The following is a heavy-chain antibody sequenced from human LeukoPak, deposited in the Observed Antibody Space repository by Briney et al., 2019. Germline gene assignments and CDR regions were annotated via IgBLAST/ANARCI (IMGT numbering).Heavy chain of an antibody. CDR1: EFTFSIYA. V-gene: IGHV3-23*01. Sequence: GGSLRLSCAASEFTFSIYAMSWVRQAPGKGLEWVSSITSAGENTFYTGSVKGRFTISRDNSRNTLYLQMNSLRAEDTAIYYCAKDRPNYYGSNGHYYRRDGDYWGQGTLVTVCS. CDR2: ITSAGENT. J-gene: IGHJ4*02. D-gene: IGHD3-22*01. CDR3: AKDRPNYYGSNGHYYRRDGDY.